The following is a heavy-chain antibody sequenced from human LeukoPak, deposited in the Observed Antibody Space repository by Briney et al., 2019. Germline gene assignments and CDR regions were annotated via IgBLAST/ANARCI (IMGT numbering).Heavy chain of an antibody. V-gene: IGHV4-61*08. CDR3: ARGGYGIRYGMDV. Sequence: PSETLSFTCTVSGGSISSGDYYWGWIRQLPGKGLEWIGYIYYSGRTYYNPSLKSRVTISVDTSKNRFSLRLSSVTAADTAVYYCARGGYGIRYGMDVWGQGTTVTVSS. CDR2: IYYSGRT. J-gene: IGHJ6*02. CDR1: GGSISSGDYY. D-gene: IGHD1-1*01.